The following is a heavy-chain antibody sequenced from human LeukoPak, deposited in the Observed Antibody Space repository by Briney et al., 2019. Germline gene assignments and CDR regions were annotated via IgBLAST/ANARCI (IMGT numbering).Heavy chain of an antibody. V-gene: IGHV4-34*01. J-gene: IGHJ4*02. D-gene: IGHD6-19*01. Sequence: ASETLSLTCAVYGGSFSGYYWSWIRQPPGKGLEWIGEINHSGSTNYNPSLKSRVTISVDTSKNQFSLKLSSVTAADTAVYYCARVLAVAGKGPFDYWGQGTLVTVSS. CDR2: INHSGST. CDR1: GGSFSGYY. CDR3: ARVLAVAGKGPFDY.